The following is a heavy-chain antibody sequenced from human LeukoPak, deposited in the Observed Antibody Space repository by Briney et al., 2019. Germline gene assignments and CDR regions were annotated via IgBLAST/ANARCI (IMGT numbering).Heavy chain of an antibody. J-gene: IGHJ4*02. Sequence: SETLSLTCSVSGGSIRSQSWSRIRQPPGKGLERMGYIQDRGSTNYNPSLKSRVTISVDTSKNQFSLKLSSVTAADTAVYYCARRGYFDYWGQGTLVTVSS. CDR3: ARRGYFDY. D-gene: IGHD3-16*01. CDR2: IQDRGST. V-gene: IGHV4-59*08. CDR1: GGSIRSQS.